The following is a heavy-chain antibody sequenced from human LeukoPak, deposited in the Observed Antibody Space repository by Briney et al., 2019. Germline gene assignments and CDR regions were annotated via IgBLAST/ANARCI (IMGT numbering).Heavy chain of an antibody. Sequence: GGSLRLSCAASGFTFSSYWMTWVRQAPGKGLEWVANIKQDGSEKYYVDSVNGRFTISRDNAKNSLYLQMNSLRAEDTAVYYCAREFSSWYPTEGRFHPWAQGTLVLVSS. CDR3: AREFSSWYPTEGRFHP. CDR2: IKQDGSEK. V-gene: IGHV3-7*01. J-gene: IGHJ5*02. CDR1: GFTFSSYW. D-gene: IGHD6-13*01.